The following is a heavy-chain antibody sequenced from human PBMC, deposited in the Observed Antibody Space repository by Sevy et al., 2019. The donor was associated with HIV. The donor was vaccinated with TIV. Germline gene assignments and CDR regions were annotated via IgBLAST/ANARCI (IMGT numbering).Heavy chain of an antibody. CDR2: IYYSGST. Sequence: SETLSLTSTVSGGSISSYYWSWIRQPPGKGLEWIGYIYYSGSTNYNPSLKSRVTISVDTSKNQFSLKLSSVTAADTAVYYCARDGGRYCSSTSCQYGMDVWGQGTTVTVSS. CDR3: ARDGGRYCSSTSCQYGMDV. D-gene: IGHD2-2*01. J-gene: IGHJ6*02. CDR1: GGSISSYY. V-gene: IGHV4-59*01.